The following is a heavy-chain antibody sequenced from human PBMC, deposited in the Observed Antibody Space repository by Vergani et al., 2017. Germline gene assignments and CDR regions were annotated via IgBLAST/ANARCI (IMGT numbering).Heavy chain of an antibody. CDR2: ISSDGTNK. Sequence: QVQLVESGGGVIQPGRSLRLSCAASGFTFGDHGFHWVRRPPGKGLEWVALISSDGTNKYYTNSVRGRFTISRDNSKNTLYLQMNSLRPEDSALYYCAGEGGDCSSTTCYGTLDWYFDLWGHGTLVTVSS. V-gene: IGHV3-30-3*01. D-gene: IGHD2-2*01. CDR1: GFTFGDHG. J-gene: IGHJ2*01. CDR3: AGEGGDCSSTTCYGTLDWYFDL.